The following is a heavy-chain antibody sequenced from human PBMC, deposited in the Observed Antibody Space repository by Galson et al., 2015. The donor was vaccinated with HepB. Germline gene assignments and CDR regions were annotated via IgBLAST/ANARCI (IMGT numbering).Heavy chain of an antibody. CDR1: GYSFTNYW. J-gene: IGHJ4*02. Sequence: QSGAEVKKPGESLRISCKGDGYSFTNYWITWVRQLPGKGLEWMGRIDPSDPTDSYTNYSPSFQGQVTNSIDKSISTAYLQWTSLKASDTVIYYCARDGSGSYFDYSYFDPWGQATLVTASA. CDR2: IDPSDPTDSYT. D-gene: IGHD3-10*01. V-gene: IGHV5-10-1*01. CDR3: ARDGSGSYFDYSYFDP.